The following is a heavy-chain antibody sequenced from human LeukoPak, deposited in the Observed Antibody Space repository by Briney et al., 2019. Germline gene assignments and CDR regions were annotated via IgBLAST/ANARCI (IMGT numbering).Heavy chain of an antibody. V-gene: IGHV1-69*02. CDR3: ARSTVVTPYYFDY. CDR2: IIPVLGIA. D-gene: IGHD4-23*01. Sequence: GXGLEWXGRIIPVLGIANYAQKFQGRVTITADKSTSTAYMELSSLRSEDTAVYYCARSTVVTPYYFDYWGQGTLVTVSS. J-gene: IGHJ4*02.